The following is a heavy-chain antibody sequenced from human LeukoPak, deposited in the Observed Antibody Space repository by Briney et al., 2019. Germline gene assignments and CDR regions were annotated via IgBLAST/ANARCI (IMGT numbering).Heavy chain of an antibody. Sequence: PGGSLRLSCAASGFTFSGYWMSWLRQAPGKGLEWVANIKQDGSEKYYVDSVKGRFTISRDNAKSSLYLQMNSLRAEDTAVYYCARDRGFGQADVWGKGTTVTVSS. V-gene: IGHV3-7*01. CDR2: IKQDGSEK. CDR1: GFTFSGYW. CDR3: ARDRGFGQADV. D-gene: IGHD3-10*01. J-gene: IGHJ6*04.